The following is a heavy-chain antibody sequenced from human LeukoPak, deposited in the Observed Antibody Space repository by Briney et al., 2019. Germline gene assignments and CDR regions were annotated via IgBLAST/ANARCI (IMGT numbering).Heavy chain of an antibody. Sequence: ASVKVSCKASGYTFTSYGISWVRQAPGQGLEWMGWSSAYNGNTSYAQKLLGRVTMTTDTSTSTAYMELRSLTSDDTAVYYCAREGRYFDWLLPIDYWGQGTLVTVSS. V-gene: IGHV1-18*01. CDR3: AREGRYFDWLLPIDY. D-gene: IGHD3-9*01. CDR2: SSAYNGNT. J-gene: IGHJ4*02. CDR1: GYTFTSYG.